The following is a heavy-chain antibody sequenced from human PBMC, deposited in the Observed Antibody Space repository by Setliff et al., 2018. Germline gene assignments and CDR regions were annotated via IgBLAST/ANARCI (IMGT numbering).Heavy chain of an antibody. J-gene: IGHJ5*02. D-gene: IGHD2-15*01. Sequence: SVKVSCKASGDTFSSYAINWVRQAPGQGLEWMGGIIPIFGTANYAQKFQDRVTITTDESTSTAYMELNSLTSEDTAVYYCARSPALLGIVYLDPWGQGTRVTVSS. CDR2: IIPIFGTA. V-gene: IGHV1-69*05. CDR3: ARSPALLGIVYLDP. CDR1: GDTFSSYA.